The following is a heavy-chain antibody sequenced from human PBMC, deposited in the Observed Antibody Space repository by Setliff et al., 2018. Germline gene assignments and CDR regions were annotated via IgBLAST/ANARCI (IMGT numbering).Heavy chain of an antibody. CDR1: GGSISSGSYY. Sequence: SETLSLTCTVSGGSISSGSYYWSWIRQPAGKGLEWIGLIQSTGSTNYNPSLQSRVTISIDTSKNQLSLMMTSMTAADTAMYYCAGTPALGTTWLSPLDFWGQGTLVTVSS. V-gene: IGHV4-61*02. D-gene: IGHD5-12*01. J-gene: IGHJ4*02. CDR3: AGTPALGTTWLSPLDF. CDR2: IQSTGST.